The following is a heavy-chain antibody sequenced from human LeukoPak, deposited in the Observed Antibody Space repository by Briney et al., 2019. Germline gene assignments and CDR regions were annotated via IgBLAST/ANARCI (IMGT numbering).Heavy chain of an antibody. V-gene: IGHV4-34*01. CDR3: ARERYYDSSGYSS. Sequence: LETLSLTCAVYGGSFSGYYWSWIRQPPGKGLEWIGEINHSGSTNYNPSLKSRVTISVDTSKNQFSLKLSSVTAAGTAVYYCARERYYDSSGYSSWGQGTLVTVSS. D-gene: IGHD3-22*01. J-gene: IGHJ5*02. CDR1: GGSFSGYY. CDR2: INHSGST.